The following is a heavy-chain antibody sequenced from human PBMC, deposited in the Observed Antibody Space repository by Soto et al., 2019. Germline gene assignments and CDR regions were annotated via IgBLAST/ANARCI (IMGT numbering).Heavy chain of an antibody. J-gene: IGHJ6*02. CDR2: IIPIFGTA. V-gene: IGHV1-69*01. CDR1: GGTFSSYA. CDR3: ARDQSRYGGFDYYYYYGMDV. Sequence: QVQLVQSGAEVKKPGSSVKVSCKASGGTFSSYAISWVRQAPGQGLEWMGGIIPIFGTANYAQKFQGRVTITADESTSTAYMELSSLRSEDTAVYYCARDQSRYGGFDYYYYYGMDVWGQGTTVTVSS. D-gene: IGHD4-17*01.